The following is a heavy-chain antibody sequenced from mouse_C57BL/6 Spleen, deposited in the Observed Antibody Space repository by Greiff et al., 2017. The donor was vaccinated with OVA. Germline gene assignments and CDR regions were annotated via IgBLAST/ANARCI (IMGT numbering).Heavy chain of an antibody. J-gene: IGHJ4*01. V-gene: IGHV5-4*03. CDR1: GFTFSSYA. CDR2: ISDGGSYT. Sequence: EVHLVESGGGLVKPGGSLKLSCAASGFTFSSYAMSWVRQTPEKRLEWVATISDGGSYTYYPDNVTGRFTISRDNAKNNLYLQMSHLKSEVTAMYYWARRLLYAMDDWGQGTSVTVSS. CDR3: ARRLLYAMDD.